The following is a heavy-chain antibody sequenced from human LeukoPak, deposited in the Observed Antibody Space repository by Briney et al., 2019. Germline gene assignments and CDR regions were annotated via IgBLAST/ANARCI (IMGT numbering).Heavy chain of an antibody. V-gene: IGHV1-18*01. Sequence: ASVKVSCKATGYTFTNYVVSWVRQAPGQGLEWMGWISVNKAHTNDAQKLRGRVTMTTDTCTSTAYRELRRLKSDDTAVYYCTKDPDGDPDFDYWGQGNLVTVSS. J-gene: IGHJ4*02. CDR3: TKDPDGDPDFDY. CDR1: GYTFTNYV. CDR2: ISVNKAHT.